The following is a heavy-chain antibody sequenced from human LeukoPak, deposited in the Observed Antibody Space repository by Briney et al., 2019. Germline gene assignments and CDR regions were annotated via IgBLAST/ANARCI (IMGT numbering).Heavy chain of an antibody. Sequence: GGSLRLSCAASGFTFSSYGMHWVRQAPGKGLEWVAVIWYDGSNKYYADSVKGRFTISRDNSKNTLYLQMNSLRAEDTAVYYCARDGYSSGWYWLDYYYGMDVWGQGTTVTVSS. CDR1: GFTFSSYG. J-gene: IGHJ6*02. D-gene: IGHD6-19*01. CDR2: IWYDGSNK. V-gene: IGHV3-33*01. CDR3: ARDGYSSGWYWLDYYYGMDV.